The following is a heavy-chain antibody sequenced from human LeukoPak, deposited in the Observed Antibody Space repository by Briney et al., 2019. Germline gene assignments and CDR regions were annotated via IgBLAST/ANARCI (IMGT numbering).Heavy chain of an antibody. J-gene: IGHJ4*02. CDR3: ARVFPDEDYGDYGIDY. CDR1: GGSISSGSYS. Sequence: SETLSLTCTVSGGSISSGSYSWSWIRQPAGRGLEWIGRIYTSGSTNYNPSLNSRVTISIDTSKNQFSLKLSSVTAADTAVYYCARVFPDEDYGDYGIDYWGQGTLVTVSS. D-gene: IGHD4-17*01. CDR2: IYTSGST. V-gene: IGHV4-61*02.